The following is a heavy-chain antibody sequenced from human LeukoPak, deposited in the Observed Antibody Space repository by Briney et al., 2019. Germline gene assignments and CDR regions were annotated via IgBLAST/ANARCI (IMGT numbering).Heavy chain of an antibody. Sequence: SETLSLTCTVSGGSFSSGGYYWSWIRQHPGKGLEWIGYIYYSGSTYYNPSLKSRVTISVDTSKNQFSLKLSSVTAADTAVYYCARGSSIAARRVYYYYYMDVWGKGTTVTVSS. V-gene: IGHV4-31*03. CDR1: GGSFSSGGYY. D-gene: IGHD6-6*01. CDR2: IYYSGST. CDR3: ARGSSIAARRVYYYYYMDV. J-gene: IGHJ6*03.